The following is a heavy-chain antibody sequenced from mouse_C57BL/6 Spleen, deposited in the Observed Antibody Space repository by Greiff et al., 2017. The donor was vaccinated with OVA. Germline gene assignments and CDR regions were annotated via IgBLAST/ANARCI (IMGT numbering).Heavy chain of an antibody. CDR2: IYPGDGDT. Sequence: VKLVESGAELVKPGASVKISCKASGYAFSSYWMNWVKQRPGKGLEWIGQIYPGDGDTNYNGKFKGKATLTADKSSSTAYMQLSSLTSEDSAVYFCARRRITTVYYAMDYWGQGTSVTVSS. CDR3: ARRRITTVYYAMDY. CDR1: GYAFSSYW. V-gene: IGHV1-80*01. D-gene: IGHD1-1*01. J-gene: IGHJ4*01.